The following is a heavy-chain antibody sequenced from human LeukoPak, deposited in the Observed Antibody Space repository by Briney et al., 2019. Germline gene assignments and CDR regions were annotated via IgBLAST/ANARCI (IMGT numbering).Heavy chain of an antibody. D-gene: IGHD2-2*01. J-gene: IGHJ4*02. Sequence: GASVTVSCKASGYTFTSYAMNWVRQAPGQGLEWMGWINPNSGGTNYAQKFQGRVTMTRDTSISTAYMELSRLRSDDTAVYYCAREDCSSTSCYAALGYWGQGTLVTVSS. V-gene: IGHV1-2*02. CDR3: AREDCSSTSCYAALGY. CDR1: GYTFTSYA. CDR2: INPNSGGT.